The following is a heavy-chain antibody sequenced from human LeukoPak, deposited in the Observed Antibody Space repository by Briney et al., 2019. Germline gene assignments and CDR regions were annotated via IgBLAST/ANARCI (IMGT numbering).Heavy chain of an antibody. CDR3: ARSGGSYSYPDAFDI. D-gene: IGHD1-26*01. J-gene: IGHJ3*02. CDR1: GGSLSSYY. Sequence: SETLSLTCTVSGGSLSSYYWSWIRQPPGKGLEWIGYIYYSGSTNYNPSLKSRVTISVDTSKNQFSLKLSSVTAADTAVYYCARSGGSYSYPDAFDIWGQGTMVTVSS. V-gene: IGHV4-59*08. CDR2: IYYSGST.